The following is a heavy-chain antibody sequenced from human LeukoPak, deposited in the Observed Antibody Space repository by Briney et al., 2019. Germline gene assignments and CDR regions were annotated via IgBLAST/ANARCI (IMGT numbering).Heavy chain of an antibody. J-gene: IGHJ4*02. V-gene: IGHV3-33*06. Sequence: GGSLRLSCAASGFTFSSYGMHWVGQAPGKGLEWVAVIWYDGSNKYYADSVKGRFTISRDNSKNTLYLQMNSLRAEDTAVYYCAKDPEYSSGWYLDYWGQGTLVTVSS. CDR2: IWYDGSNK. CDR1: GFTFSSYG. CDR3: AKDPEYSSGWYLDY. D-gene: IGHD6-19*01.